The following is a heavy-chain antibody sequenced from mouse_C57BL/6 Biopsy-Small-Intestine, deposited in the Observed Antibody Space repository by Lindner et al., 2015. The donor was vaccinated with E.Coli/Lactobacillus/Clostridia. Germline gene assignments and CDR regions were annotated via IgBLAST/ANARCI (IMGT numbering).Heavy chain of an antibody. CDR3: TTGYYYGSH. Sequence: VQLQESGAELMKPGASVKLSCKATGYTFTGYWIEWVKQRPGRGLEWIGEILPGSGSTNHNEKFKDKATFTADTSSNTAYMQLSSLTTEDSAIYYCTTGYYYGSHWGQGTLVTVSA. V-gene: IGHV1-9*01. CDR2: ILPGSGST. D-gene: IGHD1-1*01. CDR1: GYTFTGYW. J-gene: IGHJ3*01.